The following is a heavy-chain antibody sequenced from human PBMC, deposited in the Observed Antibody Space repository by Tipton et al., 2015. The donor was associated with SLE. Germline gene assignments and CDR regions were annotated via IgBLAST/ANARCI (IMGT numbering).Heavy chain of an antibody. J-gene: IGHJ6*02. D-gene: IGHD3-3*01. CDR1: GGSISSYY. V-gene: IGHV4-4*09. CDR2: IYTRGST. CDR3: ARDRNTIFGVAPYGMDV. Sequence: TLSLTCTISGGSISSYYWSWIRQPPGQGLECIGYIYTRGSTNYNPSLKGRVTISVDTSKNQFSLKLSSVTAADTAVYYCARDRNTIFGVAPYGMDVWGQGTTVTVSS.